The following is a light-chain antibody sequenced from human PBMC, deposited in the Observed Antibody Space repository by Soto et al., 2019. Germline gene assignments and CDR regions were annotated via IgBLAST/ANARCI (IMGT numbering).Light chain of an antibody. CDR3: QQYTNTNNPWM. CDR1: QDIRND. Sequence: AIQMTQSPSSLSASVGDRVTITCRSSQDIRNDVVWFQQNPGKAPKLLIYAASTLQNGVPFRFSGSASGRDFNLTISSLQPEDFATYYCQQYTNTNNPWMFGQGTKVEI. CDR2: AAS. J-gene: IGKJ1*01. V-gene: IGKV1-6*01.